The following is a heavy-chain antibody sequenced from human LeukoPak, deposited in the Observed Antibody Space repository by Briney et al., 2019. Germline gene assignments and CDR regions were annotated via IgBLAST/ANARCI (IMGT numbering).Heavy chain of an antibody. CDR1: GYTFTSYG. V-gene: IGHV1-18*01. J-gene: IGHJ4*02. D-gene: IGHD2-15*01. CDR3: ARGDCSGGSCSSFDY. CDR2: IGAYNGNT. Sequence: ASVKVSCKASGYTFTSYGISWVRQAPGQGLEWMGWIGAYNGNTNYAQKLQGRVTMTTDTSTSTAHMELRSLRSDDTAVYYCARGDCSGGSCSSFDYWGQGTLVTVSS.